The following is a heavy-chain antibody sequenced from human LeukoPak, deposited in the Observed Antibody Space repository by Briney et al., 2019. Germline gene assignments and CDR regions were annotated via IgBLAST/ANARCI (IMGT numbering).Heavy chain of an antibody. CDR2: FDPEDGET. J-gene: IGHJ6*03. CDR3: ATFRGSYSAYYYYMDV. V-gene: IGHV1-24*01. D-gene: IGHD1-26*01. Sequence: ASVKVSCKVSGYTLTELSMHWVRQAPGKGLEWMGGFDPEDGETIYAQKFQGRVTMTEDTSTDTAYMELSSLRSEDTAVYYCATFRGSYSAYYYYMDVWGKGTTVTVSS. CDR1: GYTLTELS.